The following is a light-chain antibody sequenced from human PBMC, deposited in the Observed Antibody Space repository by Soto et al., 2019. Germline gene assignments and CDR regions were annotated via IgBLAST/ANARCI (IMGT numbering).Light chain of an antibody. CDR1: KGIGSA. Sequence: TNLTSPPSSRPPSVENGAPFTSRPIKGIGSALAWYQQKPGKAPKLLIYDASSLESGVPSRFSGSGSGTDFTLTISSLQPEDFATYYCQQFNSYPFTFGPGTKVDIK. V-gene: IGKV1-13*02. CDR3: QQFNSYPFT. J-gene: IGKJ3*01. CDR2: DAS.